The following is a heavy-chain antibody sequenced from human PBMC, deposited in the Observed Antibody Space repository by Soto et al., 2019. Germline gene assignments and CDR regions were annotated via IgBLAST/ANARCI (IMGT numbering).Heavy chain of an antibody. Sequence: PSETLSLTCAVSGGSISGFYWSWIRQAPGKELEWLGYKYYSGNTNYNPSLKGRLTMSVDTSKNHFSLILTSVTAADTAVYYCARGFALAARGMDVWGQGTTVTVSS. CDR2: KYYSGNT. D-gene: IGHD6-6*01. J-gene: IGHJ6*02. CDR3: ARGFALAARGMDV. V-gene: IGHV4-59*01. CDR1: GGSISGFY.